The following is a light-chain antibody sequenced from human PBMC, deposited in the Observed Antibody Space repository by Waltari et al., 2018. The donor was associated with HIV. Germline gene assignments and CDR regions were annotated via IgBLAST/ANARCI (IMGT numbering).Light chain of an antibody. Sequence: DIVMTQSPESLAVSLGERATINCKSVQEILFTSGNKYCVAWYQQRPGQPPNLLIYWASTRESGVPERFSGSGSGTEFTLTISSLQAEDVAVYYCQQYYDVPYTFGQGTKLEIK. CDR3: QQYYDVPYT. CDR1: QEILFTSGNKYC. J-gene: IGKJ2*01. V-gene: IGKV4-1*01. CDR2: WAS.